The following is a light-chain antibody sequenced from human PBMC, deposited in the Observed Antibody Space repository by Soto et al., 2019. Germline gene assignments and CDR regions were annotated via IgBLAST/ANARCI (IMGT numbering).Light chain of an antibody. CDR1: QGIRNE. J-gene: IGKJ1*01. Sequence: DIQMTQSPSSLSASVGDRVTITCRARQGIRNELGWYQQKPGKAPKRLIYAASSLQSGVPSRFSGSGSGTEFNLTITGPQPEYFAPDYCLHHNCYPWSFGQGTNVYIK. CDR3: LHHNCYPWS. V-gene: IGKV1-17*01. CDR2: AAS.